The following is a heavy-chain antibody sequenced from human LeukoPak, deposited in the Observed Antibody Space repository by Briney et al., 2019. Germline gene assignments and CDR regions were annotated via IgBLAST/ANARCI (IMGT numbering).Heavy chain of an antibody. V-gene: IGHV4-4*02. Sequence: PSVTLSFTSPVSAGSISSSNWWRWVRQPPGKGLEWIGDISLSGSTNYNPSLRRRVTTSVDKSKNQFSLQLTSVTAADTAVYYCARRQECSSSRCSIGNFLDSWGQGTLVTVSS. CDR1: AGSISSSNW. D-gene: IGHD2-2*01. CDR3: ARRQECSSSRCSIGNFLDS. J-gene: IGHJ5*01. CDR2: ISLSGST.